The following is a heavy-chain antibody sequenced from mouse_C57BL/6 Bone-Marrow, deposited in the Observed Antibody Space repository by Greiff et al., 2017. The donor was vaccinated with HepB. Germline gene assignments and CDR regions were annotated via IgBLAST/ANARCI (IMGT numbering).Heavy chain of an antibody. V-gene: IGHV1-76*01. J-gene: IGHJ2*01. CDR3: ARAQFPYFDY. Sequence: QVQLQQSGAELVRPGASVKLSCKASGYTFTDYYINWVKQRPGQGLEWIARIYPGSGNTYYNEKFKGKATLTADKSSSTAYMQFRSLTSEDSAIYYCARAQFPYFDYWGQGTTLTVSS. CDR2: IYPGSGNT. CDR1: GYTFTDYY.